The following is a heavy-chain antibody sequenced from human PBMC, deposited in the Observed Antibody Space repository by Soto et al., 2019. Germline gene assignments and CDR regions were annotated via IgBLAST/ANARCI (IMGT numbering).Heavy chain of an antibody. CDR1: GLTFRTYW. J-gene: IGHJ4*02. CDR3: EIRPGYSTGGDY. CDR2: VYNDGDTT. V-gene: IGHV3-74*03. Sequence: EVQLVEPGGGLVQPGGSLRLSCAASGLTFRTYWVSWVRQAPGKGLVWVSRVYNDGDTTMHAASVTGRFTISRDNAKNTVYLQMSGLRVEDTAMYYCEIRPGYSTGGDYWGQGTLVTVSS. D-gene: IGHD2-15*01.